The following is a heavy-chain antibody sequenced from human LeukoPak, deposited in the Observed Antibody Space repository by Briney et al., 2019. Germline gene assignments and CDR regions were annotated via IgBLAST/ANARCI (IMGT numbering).Heavy chain of an antibody. J-gene: IGHJ4*02. CDR1: GFTFTSSA. Sequence: GTSVKVSCKASGFTFTSSAMQWVRQARGQRLEWIGWIVVGSSNTNYAQKFQERVTITRDMSTSTAYMELSSLRSEDTAVYYCARTGLYDSTGYWGQGTLVTVSS. D-gene: IGHD5/OR15-5a*01. CDR2: IVVGSSNT. CDR3: ARTGLYDSTGY. V-gene: IGHV1-58*02.